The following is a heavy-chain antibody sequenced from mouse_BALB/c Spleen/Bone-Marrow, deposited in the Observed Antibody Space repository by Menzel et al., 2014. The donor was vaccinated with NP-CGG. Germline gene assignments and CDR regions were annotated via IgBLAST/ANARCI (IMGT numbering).Heavy chain of an antibody. D-gene: IGHD2-2*01. V-gene: IGHV1-4*01. CDR2: INPSSGYT. Sequence: QVQLQQPGAELTRPGASVKMSCKASGYTFXTYTMHWVKQRPGQGLEWIGYINPSSGYTNYNQKFKDKATLTADKSSSTAHMQLSSLTSEDSAVYFCAKRDIYYGYDGNAMDYWGQGTSVTVSS. CDR3: AKRDIYYGYDGNAMDY. J-gene: IGHJ4*01. CDR1: GYTFXTYT.